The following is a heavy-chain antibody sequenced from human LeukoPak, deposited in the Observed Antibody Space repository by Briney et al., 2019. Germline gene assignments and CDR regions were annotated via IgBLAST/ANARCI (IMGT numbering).Heavy chain of an antibody. V-gene: IGHV3-23*01. Sequence: GGSLRLSCAASGFTFSSYAMSWVRQAPGKGLEWVSTISGSGDNTYYADSVKGRFTISRDNSKNTLYLQMNSLRAEDTAVYYCAKVTYGSGTYGAFDYWGQGTLVTVSS. D-gene: IGHD3-10*01. CDR1: GFTFSSYA. CDR3: AKVTYGSGTYGAFDY. CDR2: ISGSGDNT. J-gene: IGHJ4*02.